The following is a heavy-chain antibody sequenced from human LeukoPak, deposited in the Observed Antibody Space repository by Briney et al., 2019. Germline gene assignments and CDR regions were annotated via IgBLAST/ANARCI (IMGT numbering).Heavy chain of an antibody. V-gene: IGHV3-23*01. D-gene: IGHD3-16*01. Sequence: PGGSLRLSCAASGFTFRSYAMNWVRQAPXXXLEWVSATTGSGDNTYYADSVKGRFTISRDNSKNTLYLQMNNLRAEDTAVYYCAKEESWYYFHYWGQGTLVTVSS. CDR2: TTGSGDNT. CDR3: AKEESWYYFHY. CDR1: GFTFRSYA. J-gene: IGHJ4*02.